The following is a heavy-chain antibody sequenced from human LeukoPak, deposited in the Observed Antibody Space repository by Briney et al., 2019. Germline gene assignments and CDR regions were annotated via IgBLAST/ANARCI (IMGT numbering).Heavy chain of an antibody. J-gene: IGHJ4*02. Sequence: SETLSLTCTASGGSISSTSYYWGWIRQPPGKGLEWLGSIFYSGSPYYNPSLKSRVTISVDTSKNQFSLKLTSVTAADTAMYYCARLKGVPAADYWGQGTLVTVSS. CDR1: GGSISSTSYY. D-gene: IGHD2-2*01. CDR2: IFYSGSP. V-gene: IGHV4-39*01. CDR3: ARLKGVPAADY.